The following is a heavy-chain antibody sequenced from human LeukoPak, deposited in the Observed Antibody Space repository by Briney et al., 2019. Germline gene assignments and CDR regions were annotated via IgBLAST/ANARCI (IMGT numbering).Heavy chain of an antibody. V-gene: IGHV3-23*01. J-gene: IGHJ1*01. CDR3: VKDPSYNSGWNKFFHQ. CDR2: ISGSAGST. D-gene: IGHD6-19*01. Sequence: GGSLRLSCAASGFTFNNYAMSWVRQAPGKGLEWVSSISGSAGSTYYADSVKGRFTVSRDNSKNTLYLQVNSLRVEDTAVYYCVKDPSYNSGWNKFFHQWGQGTLVTVSS. CDR1: GFTFNNYA.